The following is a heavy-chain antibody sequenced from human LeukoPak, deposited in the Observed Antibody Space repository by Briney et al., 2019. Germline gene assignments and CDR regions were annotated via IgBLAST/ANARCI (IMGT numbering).Heavy chain of an antibody. CDR3: ARSIIGTRSKFDY. CDR2: IPYSGST. Sequence: SETLSPTCTVSGGSISTYYWSWIRQPPGKGLEWIGYIPYSGSTNYNPSLKSRVTISLDTSKNQFALKLSSVTAADTAVYYCARSIIGTRSKFDYWGQGTLVTVSS. J-gene: IGHJ4*02. D-gene: IGHD1/OR15-1a*01. V-gene: IGHV4-59*08. CDR1: GGSISTYY.